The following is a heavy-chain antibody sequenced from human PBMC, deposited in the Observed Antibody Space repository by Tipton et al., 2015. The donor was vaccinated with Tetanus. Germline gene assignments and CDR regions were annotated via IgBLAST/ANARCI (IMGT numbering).Heavy chain of an antibody. J-gene: IGHJ4*02. CDR1: GYIFTTYT. D-gene: IGHD4-23*01. CDR2: INPYTGHT. Sequence: QVQLVQSGAEVKEPGASVKVSCKASGYIFTTYTISWVRQAPGQGLEWMGWINPYTGHTNYAQNLQGRVTMTTDTSTTTAYMALRSLTSDDTAVYFCARDVRRGGNSDYWGQGTLVTVSS. CDR3: ARDVRRGGNSDY. V-gene: IGHV1-18*01.